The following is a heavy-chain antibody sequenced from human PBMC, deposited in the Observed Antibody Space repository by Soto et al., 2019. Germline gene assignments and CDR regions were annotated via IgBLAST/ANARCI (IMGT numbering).Heavy chain of an antibody. D-gene: IGHD6-19*01. CDR2: ISSDGSNI. J-gene: IGHJ4*02. CDR1: GFTFSSYG. Sequence: GGSLRLSCAASGFTFSSYGMHWVRQAPGKGLEWVAVISSDGSNIYYADSVKGRFTISRDNAKNTLYLQMNSLRAEDTAVYYCARGGYSSGWSDYWGQGTLVTVSS. V-gene: IGHV3-30*03. CDR3: ARGGYSSGWSDY.